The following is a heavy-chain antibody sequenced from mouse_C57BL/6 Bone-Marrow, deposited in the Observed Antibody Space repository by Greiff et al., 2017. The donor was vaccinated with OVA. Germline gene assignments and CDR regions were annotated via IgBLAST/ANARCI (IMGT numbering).Heavy chain of an antibody. CDR3: ARDLGFDY. V-gene: IGHV5-16*01. CDR1: GFTFSDYY. CDR2: INYDGSST. Sequence: VMLVESEGGLVQPGSSMKLSCTASGFTFSDYYMAWVRQVPEKGLEWVANINYDGSSTYYLDSLKSRFIISRDNAKNILYLQMSSLKSEDTATYYCARDLGFDYWGQGTTLTVSS. D-gene: IGHD4-1*01. J-gene: IGHJ2*01.